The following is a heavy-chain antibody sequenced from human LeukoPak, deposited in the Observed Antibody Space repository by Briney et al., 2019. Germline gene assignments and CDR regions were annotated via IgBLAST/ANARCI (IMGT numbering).Heavy chain of an antibody. CDR1: GFTFSSYG. V-gene: IGHV3-30*02. CDR3: AKDPRYYYDSSGYQT. Sequence: PGGSLRLSCAASGFTFSSYGMHWVRQAPGKVLEWVAFIRYDGSNKYYADSVKGRFTISRDNSKNTLYLQMNSLRAEDTAVYYCAKDPRYYYDSSGYQTWGQGTLVTVSS. J-gene: IGHJ5*02. D-gene: IGHD3-22*01. CDR2: IRYDGSNK.